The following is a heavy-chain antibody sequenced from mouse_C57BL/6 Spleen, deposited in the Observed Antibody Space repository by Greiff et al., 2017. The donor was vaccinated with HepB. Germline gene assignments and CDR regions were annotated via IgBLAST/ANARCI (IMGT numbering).Heavy chain of an antibody. CDR2: IYPGAGDT. V-gene: IGHV1-82*01. D-gene: IGHD4-1*01. CDR3: ARETGTDY. J-gene: IGHJ2*01. Sequence: VQLQQSGPELVKPGASVKISCKASGYAFSSSWMNWVKQRPGKGLEWIGRIYPGAGDTNYNGKFKGKATLTADKSSSTAYMQLSSLTSEDSAVDVCARETGTDYWGQGTTLTVAS. CDR1: GYAFSSSW.